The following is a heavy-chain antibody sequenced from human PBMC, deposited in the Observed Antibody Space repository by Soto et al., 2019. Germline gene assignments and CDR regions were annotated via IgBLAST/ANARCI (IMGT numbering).Heavy chain of an antibody. Sequence: PGGSLRLSCAASGFTFSSYGMHWVRQAPGKGLEWVSAISGSGGSTYYADSVKGRFTISRDNAKNSLYLQMNSLRAEDTAVYYCARGDYYDTSGPFSDAFDIWGQGTMVTVSS. J-gene: IGHJ3*02. D-gene: IGHD3-22*01. CDR2: ISGSGGST. CDR3: ARGDYYDTSGPFSDAFDI. CDR1: GFTFSSYG. V-gene: IGHV3-23*01.